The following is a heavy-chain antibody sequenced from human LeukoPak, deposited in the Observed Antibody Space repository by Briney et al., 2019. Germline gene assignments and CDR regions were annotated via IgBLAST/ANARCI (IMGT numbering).Heavy chain of an antibody. CDR2: IYSGDST. J-gene: IGHJ4*02. Sequence: GGSLRRCGAGSGFTVSSNYMSWVRQAPGQGLEWVSVIYSGDSTYYADPVKGRFTISRDNSKNTLYHQMNSMRDDAAAVYYCRSNRHDLSHFDYWGQGTLVTVSS. CDR1: GFTVSSNY. D-gene: IGHD3-3*01. V-gene: IGHV3-66*02. CDR3: RSNRHDLSHFDY.